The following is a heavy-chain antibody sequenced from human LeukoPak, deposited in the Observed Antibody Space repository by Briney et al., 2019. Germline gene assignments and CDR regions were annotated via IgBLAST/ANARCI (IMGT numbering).Heavy chain of an antibody. V-gene: IGHV1-24*01. CDR3: ATDRPPEIFDALDI. D-gene: IGHD1-14*01. CDR2: FDPDEGEI. J-gene: IGHJ3*02. Sequence: ASVKVSCKVSGHTLTEVSVHWVRQIPGKGPEWMGGFDPDEGEIIYAQKFQGRVTMTEDTSTDTAYIKLRSLRTEDTAVYYCATDRPPEIFDALDIWGQGTIVTVSS. CDR1: GHTLTEVS.